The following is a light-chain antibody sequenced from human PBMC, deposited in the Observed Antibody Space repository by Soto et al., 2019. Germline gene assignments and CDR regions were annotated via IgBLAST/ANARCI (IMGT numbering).Light chain of an antibody. V-gene: IGLV3-21*04. CDR2: YDS. J-gene: IGLJ1*01. CDR3: QVWDIMTDNYV. Sequence: SYELTQPPSVSVAPEKTATITCGGNNIGNKRVHWYRQKPGQAPVLVISYDSDRPSGIPERFSGSNSGNTATLTISRVEAGDEADYYCQVWDIMTDNYVFGSGTKVTGL. CDR1: NIGNKR.